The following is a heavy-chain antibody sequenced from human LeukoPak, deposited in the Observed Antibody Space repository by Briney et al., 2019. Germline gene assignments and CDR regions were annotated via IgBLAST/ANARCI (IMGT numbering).Heavy chain of an antibody. J-gene: IGHJ4*02. Sequence: GASVKVSCKVSGYTFTDYYMHWVQQAPGKGLEWMGLVDPEDGETIYAEKFQGRVIITADTSTDTAYMELSSLRSEDTAVYYCARDLGGSYSSGWYGVDYWGQGTLVTVSS. D-gene: IGHD6-19*01. CDR1: GYTFTDYY. CDR3: ARDLGGSYSSGWYGVDY. CDR2: VDPEDGET. V-gene: IGHV1-69-2*01.